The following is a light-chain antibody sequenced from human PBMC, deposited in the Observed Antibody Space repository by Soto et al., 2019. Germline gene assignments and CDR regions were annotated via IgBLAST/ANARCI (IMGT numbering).Light chain of an antibody. CDR2: AAS. V-gene: IGKV1-39*01. Sequence: DIQMTQSPSSLYASVGDRATITCRASHNITNNLNWYQQKSGTAPTLLIYAASNLTGGVPSTLTGSASGSDFTLTISSLQPEAFPTYYCQQSYCTPCAFGQGTKVELK. CDR3: QQSYCTPCA. J-gene: IGKJ1*01. CDR1: HNITNN.